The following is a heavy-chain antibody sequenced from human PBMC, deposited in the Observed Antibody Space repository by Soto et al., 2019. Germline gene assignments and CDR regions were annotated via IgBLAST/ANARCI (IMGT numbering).Heavy chain of an antibody. CDR1: RFTFSMYW. V-gene: IGHV3-74*01. Sequence: PGGSLRLSCAASRFTFSMYWMHWVRQVPGKGPEWVSRINDDGISTNYADSVKGRFTISRDNAKNTLYLQMNALRVEDTAVYYCTGGPRSTSTGTGAFWGQGTLVTVPS. D-gene: IGHD1-1*01. CDR3: TGGPRSTSTGTGAF. CDR2: INDDGIST. J-gene: IGHJ4*02.